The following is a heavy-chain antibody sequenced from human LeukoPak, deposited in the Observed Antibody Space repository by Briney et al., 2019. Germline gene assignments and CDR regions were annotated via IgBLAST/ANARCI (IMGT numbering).Heavy chain of an antibody. Sequence: GGSLRLSCAASEFTFSSYTMNGVRQAPGKGLEWVSSISSTSSYIYYADSVKGRFTLSRDNAKNSLYLQMNSLRAEDTAVYYCARAAYSYGPRGFDYWGQGTLVTVSS. D-gene: IGHD5-18*01. CDR1: EFTFSSYT. CDR2: ISSTSSYI. CDR3: ARAAYSYGPRGFDY. V-gene: IGHV3-21*01. J-gene: IGHJ4*02.